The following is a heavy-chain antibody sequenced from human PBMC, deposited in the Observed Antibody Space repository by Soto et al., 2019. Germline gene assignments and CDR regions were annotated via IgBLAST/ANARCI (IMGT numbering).Heavy chain of an antibody. CDR3: ARDPYDSGGYAAFDI. Sequence: ESGGGLVQPGGSLRLSCVASGITLSSSWMTWVRQAPGKGLEWVANINQDGSDKYYVDSVKGRFTISRDNAKNSLYLQMDSLSAEDTAVYYCARDPYDSGGYAAFDIWGQGTMVSVSS. CDR2: INQDGSDK. CDR1: GITLSSSW. V-gene: IGHV3-7*04. D-gene: IGHD3-22*01. J-gene: IGHJ3*02.